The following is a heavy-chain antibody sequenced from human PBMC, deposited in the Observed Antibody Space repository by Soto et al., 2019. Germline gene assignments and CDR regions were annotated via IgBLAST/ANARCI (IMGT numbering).Heavy chain of an antibody. CDR1: GFTFSSYG. J-gene: IGHJ2*01. Sequence: QVQLVESGGGVVQPGRSLRLSCAASGFTFSSYGMHWVRQAPGKGLEWVAVIWYDGSNKYYADSVKGRFTISKDNSKNTLYLKMNSLRAEDTAVYYCARPTTLDWYLDLWGRGTLVTVSS. CDR2: IWYDGSNK. D-gene: IGHD4-17*01. CDR3: ARPTTLDWYLDL. V-gene: IGHV3-33*01.